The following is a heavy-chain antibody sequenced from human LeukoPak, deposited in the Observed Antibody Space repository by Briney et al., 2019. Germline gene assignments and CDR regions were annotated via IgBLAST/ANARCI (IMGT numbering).Heavy chain of an antibody. CDR1: GGSITNNY. CDR3: ARLYSFCDEISCHVDGFDI. D-gene: IGHD2-2*01. CDR2: IYYTGNT. Sequence: SETLSLTCTVSGGSITNNYWGWIRQPPGKGLEYIGFIYYTGNTNYNPSLQSRVTISVDTSQSHFSLELTSVTAADTAVYYCARLYSFCDEISCHVDGFDIWGRGTMVTVSS. V-gene: IGHV4-59*08. J-gene: IGHJ3*02.